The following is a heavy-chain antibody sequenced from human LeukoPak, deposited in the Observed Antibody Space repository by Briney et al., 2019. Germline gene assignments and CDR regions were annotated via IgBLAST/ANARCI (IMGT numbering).Heavy chain of an antibody. CDR1: GYTFTSYG. V-gene: IGHV1-18*01. CDR3: ARGRIPIYSYGSFDY. D-gene: IGHD5-18*01. Sequence: ASVKVSCKASGYTFTSYGISWVRQAPGQGLEWMGWISAYNGNTNYAQKLQGRVTMTTDTSTSTAYMELRSLRSDDTAVYYCARGRIPIYSYGSFDYWGQGTLVTVSS. CDR2: ISAYNGNT. J-gene: IGHJ4*02.